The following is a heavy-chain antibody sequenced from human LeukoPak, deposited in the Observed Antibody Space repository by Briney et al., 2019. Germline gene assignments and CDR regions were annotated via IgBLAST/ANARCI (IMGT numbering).Heavy chain of an antibody. V-gene: IGHV1-24*01. D-gene: IGHD1-26*01. Sequence: GASVKVSCKVSGYTLTELSMHWVRQAPGKGLEWMGGFDPEDGETIYAQKFQGRVTMTEDTSTDTAYTELSSLRSEDTAVYYCATLSGSPHGGHWFDPWGQGTLVTVSS. J-gene: IGHJ5*02. CDR1: GYTLTELS. CDR3: ATLSGSPHGGHWFDP. CDR2: FDPEDGET.